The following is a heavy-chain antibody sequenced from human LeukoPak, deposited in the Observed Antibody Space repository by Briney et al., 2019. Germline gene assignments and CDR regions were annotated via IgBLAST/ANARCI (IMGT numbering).Heavy chain of an antibody. CDR3: ARALPEYGSGSDPVTFYYYGMDV. CDR2: IIPIFGTA. Sequence: SVQFSCKASGGTFSSYAISWVRQAPGQGLEWMGGIIPIFGTAHYAQKFQGRVTITADKSTSTAYMELSSLRSEDTAVYYCARALPEYGSGSDPVTFYYYGMDVWGKGTTVTVSS. V-gene: IGHV1-69*06. D-gene: IGHD3-10*01. J-gene: IGHJ6*04. CDR1: GGTFSSYA.